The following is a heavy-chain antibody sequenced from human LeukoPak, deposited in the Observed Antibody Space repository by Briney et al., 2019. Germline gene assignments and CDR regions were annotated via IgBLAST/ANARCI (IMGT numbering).Heavy chain of an antibody. Sequence: PSETLSLTCTVSSGSISSDGYYWSWIRQHPGKGLEWTGYIHNSGSTYYNPSLKSRVTISVDTSKNQFSLNLSSATAADTAVYYCAREGGRNSFDYWGQGTLVTVSS. CDR3: AREGGRNSFDY. D-gene: IGHD3-16*01. CDR1: SGSISSDGYY. CDR2: IHNSGST. V-gene: IGHV4-31*03. J-gene: IGHJ4*02.